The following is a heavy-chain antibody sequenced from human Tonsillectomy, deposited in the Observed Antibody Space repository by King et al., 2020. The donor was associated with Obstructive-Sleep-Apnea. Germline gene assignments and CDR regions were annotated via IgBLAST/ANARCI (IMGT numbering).Heavy chain of an antibody. J-gene: IGHJ5*02. V-gene: IGHV4-39*07. CDR2: IYYSGST. CDR1: GGSIRSISYY. CDR3: ARERASLINH. D-gene: IGHD3-16*01. Sequence: LQLQESGPGLVKPSETLSLTCTVSGGSIRSISYYWAWIRQPPGKGLEWIGSIYYSGSTYFNPSLKSRVIISLETSKNQFSLKVTSVTAADTALYYCARERASLINHWCQGTLVTVSS.